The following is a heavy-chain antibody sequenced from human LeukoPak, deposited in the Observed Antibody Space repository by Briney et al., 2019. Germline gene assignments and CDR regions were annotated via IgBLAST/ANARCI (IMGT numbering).Heavy chain of an antibody. CDR2: IYYSGST. CDR1: GGSISSSSYY. CDR3: VRARAGSGSWERWFDP. V-gene: IGHV4-39*07. J-gene: IGHJ5*02. Sequence: SETLSLTCTVSGGSISSSSYYWGWIRQPPGKGLEWIGSIYYSGSTYYNPSLKSRVTISVDTSKNQFSLNLSSVTAADTAVYFCVRARAGSGSWERWFDPWGQGTLVTVSS. D-gene: IGHD3-10*01.